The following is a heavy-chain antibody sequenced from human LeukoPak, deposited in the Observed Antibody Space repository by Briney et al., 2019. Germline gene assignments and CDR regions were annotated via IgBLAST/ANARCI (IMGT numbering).Heavy chain of an antibody. J-gene: IGHJ5*02. CDR1: GYTFTGYY. Sequence: ASVKVSCKASGYTFTGYYMHWVRQAPGQGLEWMGWINPNSGGTNYAQKFQGWVTMTRDTSISTAYMELSRLRSDDTAVYYCARGSPSNYYYGSGTGFDPWGQGTLVTVSS. V-gene: IGHV1-2*04. CDR2: INPNSGGT. CDR3: ARGSPSNYYYGSGTGFDP. D-gene: IGHD3-10*01.